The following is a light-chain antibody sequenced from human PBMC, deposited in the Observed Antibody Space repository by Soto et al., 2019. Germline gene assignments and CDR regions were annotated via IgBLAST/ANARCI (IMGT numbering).Light chain of an antibody. Sequence: EIVMTQSPATLSVSPGERATLSCRASQSVSSDLAWYHQKPGQAPRLLIYDASTTATGIPDRLSGSGSGTDFTLTIRRLEPEDSAVYYCQQYGSSGTFGQGTKVDIK. CDR3: QQYGSSGT. CDR2: DAS. J-gene: IGKJ1*01. V-gene: IGKV3-20*01. CDR1: QSVSSD.